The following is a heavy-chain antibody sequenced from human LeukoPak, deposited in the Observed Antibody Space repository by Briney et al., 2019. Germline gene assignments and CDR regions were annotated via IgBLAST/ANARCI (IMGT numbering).Heavy chain of an antibody. CDR3: ATGIVGTNKRPYNWFDP. CDR2: IIPIFGTA. D-gene: IGHD2/OR15-2a*01. Sequence: SVKVSCKASGGTFSSYAISWVRQAPGQGLEWMGGIIPIFGTANYAQKFQGRVTITADESTSTAYMELSSLRSEDTAVYYCATGIVGTNKRPYNWFDPWGQGTLVTVSS. V-gene: IGHV1-69*13. J-gene: IGHJ5*02. CDR1: GGTFSSYA.